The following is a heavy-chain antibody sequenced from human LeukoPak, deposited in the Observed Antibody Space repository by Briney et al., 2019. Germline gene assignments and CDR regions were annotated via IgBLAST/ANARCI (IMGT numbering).Heavy chain of an antibody. CDR1: GYTFTDYY. CDR2: VNPDSGDS. V-gene: IGHV1-2*06. Sequence: ASVKVSCKASGYTFTDYYIHWVRQAPGQGPEWMALVNPDSGDSYSAPRFQGRVTLTRDTSISTASMELNWLTSDDTAVYYCATGVASAFTYWGQGTLVTVSS. CDR3: ATGVASAFTY. D-gene: IGHD3-3*01. J-gene: IGHJ4*02.